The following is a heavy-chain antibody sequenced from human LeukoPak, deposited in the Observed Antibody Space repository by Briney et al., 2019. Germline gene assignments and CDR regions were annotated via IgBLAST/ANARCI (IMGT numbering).Heavy chain of an antibody. CDR1: GGSFSGYY. J-gene: IGHJ4*02. V-gene: IGHV4-34*01. CDR2: ISHSGST. Sequence: SETLSLTCAVYGGSFSGYYWSWIRQPPGKGLEWIGEISHSGSTNYNPSLKSRVTISVDTSKNQFSLRLSSVTAADTAVYYCARVSSRRLPPTYSYDRRNYFDYWGQGTLVTVSS. CDR3: ARVSSRRLPPTYSYDRRNYFDY. D-gene: IGHD3-22*01.